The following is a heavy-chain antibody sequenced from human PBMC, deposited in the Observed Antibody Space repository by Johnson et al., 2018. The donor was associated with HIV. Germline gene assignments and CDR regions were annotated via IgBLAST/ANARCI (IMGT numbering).Heavy chain of an antibody. D-gene: IGHD1-1*01. Sequence: MQLVESGGGLVQPGGSLRLSCAASGFSISSNYMSWIRQAPGQGLEWVSVIYRAGSTYYSDSVKSRFTISRDISKNTIYLQMNSLRAEDTAMYYCARDGTETGPDDAFDIWGQGTMVTVSS. CDR1: GFSISSNY. J-gene: IGHJ3*02. V-gene: IGHV3-66*02. CDR3: ARDGTETGPDDAFDI. CDR2: IYRAGST.